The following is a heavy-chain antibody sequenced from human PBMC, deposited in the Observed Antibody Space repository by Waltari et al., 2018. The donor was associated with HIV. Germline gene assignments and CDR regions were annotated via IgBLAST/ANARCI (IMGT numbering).Heavy chain of an antibody. Sequence: EVQLVQSGAEVKKSGESLKISCKGSGYNFNPYWIGWVRQMPGKGLEWMGSSVPDDSDTMYSPSFQGQVTISADKSISTAYVQGSSLKASDTAMYFCARRSYYDSSGSYWYFDLWGRGTLVTVSS. D-gene: IGHD3-22*01. V-gene: IGHV5-51*01. CDR1: GYNFNPYW. CDR2: SVPDDSDT. J-gene: IGHJ2*01. CDR3: ARRSYYDSSGSYWYFDL.